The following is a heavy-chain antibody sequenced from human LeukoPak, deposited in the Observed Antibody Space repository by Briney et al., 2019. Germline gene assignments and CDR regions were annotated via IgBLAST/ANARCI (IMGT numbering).Heavy chain of an antibody. CDR1: GYTLTELS. D-gene: IGHD1-1*01. CDR2: FDPEDGET. V-gene: IGHV1-24*01. J-gene: IGHJ4*02. Sequence: ASVKVSCKVSGYTLTELSMHWVRQAPGKGLEWMGGFDPEDGETIYAQKFQGRVTMTEDTSTDTAYMELSSLRSEDTAVYYCATVPFPTGTTPAPPWGQRTLVTVSS. CDR3: ATVPFPTGTTPAPP.